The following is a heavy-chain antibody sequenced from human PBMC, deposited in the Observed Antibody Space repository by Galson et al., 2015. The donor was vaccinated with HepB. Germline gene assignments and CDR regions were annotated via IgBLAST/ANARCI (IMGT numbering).Heavy chain of an antibody. J-gene: IGHJ4*02. V-gene: IGHV1-3*01. CDR1: GYTFTSYA. CDR3: ARGGGYFTMVRGALPDY. Sequence: SVKVSCKASGYTFTSYAMHWVRQAPGQRLEWMGWINAGNGNTKYSQKFQGRVTITRDTSASTAYMELSSLRSEDTAVYYCARGGGYFTMVRGALPDYWGQGTLVTVSS. D-gene: IGHD3-10*01. CDR2: INAGNGNT.